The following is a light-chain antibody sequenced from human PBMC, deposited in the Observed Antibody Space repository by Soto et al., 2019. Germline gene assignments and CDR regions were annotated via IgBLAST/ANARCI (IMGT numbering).Light chain of an antibody. CDR3: KKFYYSPHT. Sequence: IQMTQSPSSLSASVGDGVTLTCRASHTIATYLNWYQQKPGQVPEVLIYGASRLHVGVPSSFTGSGYGKIFTLTINNLHLEDFEIYYCKKFYYSPHTFARGTKLEVK. CDR2: GAS. CDR1: HTIATY. J-gene: IGKJ2*01. V-gene: IGKV1-39*01.